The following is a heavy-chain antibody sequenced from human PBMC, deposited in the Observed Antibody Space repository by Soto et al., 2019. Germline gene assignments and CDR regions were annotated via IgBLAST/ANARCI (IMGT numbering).Heavy chain of an antibody. Sequence: VEMVQSGAGVKKPGASVRVSCKASGYTFTDYFIHWVRQAPGQGLEWMGWINPNSGGTNYAQKFQGRVTMTRDTSITTVYLDLSRPRSDDTATYYCARDTKIPANAIHDGRWGQGTLVTVSS. CDR1: GYTFTDYF. J-gene: IGHJ4*02. V-gene: IGHV1-2*02. CDR3: ARDTKIPANAIHDGR. CDR2: INPNSGGT. D-gene: IGHD2-2*01.